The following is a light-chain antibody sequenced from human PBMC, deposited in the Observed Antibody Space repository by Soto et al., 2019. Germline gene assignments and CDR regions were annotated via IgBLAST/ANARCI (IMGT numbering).Light chain of an antibody. J-gene: IGKJ2*01. CDR3: HPYGNSPFP. V-gene: IGKV3-20*01. CDR2: GGS. Sequence: EIVLTQSPGPLSLSPGNSAALSCRASQSVTGDKVAWYQQRPGQAPRLLIYGGSTRATAIPARFRGSGSGTDYTLTIPRLEPEDVALYYCHPYGNSPFPFGQATTLEI. CDR1: QSVTGDK.